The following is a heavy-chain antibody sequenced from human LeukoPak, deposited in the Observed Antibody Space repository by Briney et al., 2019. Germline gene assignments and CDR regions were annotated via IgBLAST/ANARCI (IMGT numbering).Heavy chain of an antibody. CDR3: ARLSDWWWFDP. CDR2: IYYSGST. D-gene: IGHD2-15*01. Sequence: PSETLSLTCTVSGGSISSSSYYWGWIRQPPGKGLEWIGSIYYSGSTYYNPSLKSRVTISVDTSKNQFSLKLSSVTAADTAVYYCARLSDWWWFDPWGQGTLVTVSS. J-gene: IGHJ5*02. V-gene: IGHV4-39*01. CDR1: GGSISSSSYY.